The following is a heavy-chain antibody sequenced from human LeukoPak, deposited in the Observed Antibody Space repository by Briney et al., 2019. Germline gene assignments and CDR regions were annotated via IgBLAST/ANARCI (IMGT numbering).Heavy chain of an antibody. Sequence: GGSLRLSCADSGFTFDRYWMHWVRQPPGKGLSWVSHITTDGSGTSYADSVKGRFTISRDNAKKTLYLQMNSLRAEDTAVYYCARGAVAGANFDYWGLGTLVTVSS. CDR2: ITTDGSGT. D-gene: IGHD1-26*01. J-gene: IGHJ4*02. CDR3: ARGAVAGANFDY. V-gene: IGHV3-74*01. CDR1: GFTFDRYW.